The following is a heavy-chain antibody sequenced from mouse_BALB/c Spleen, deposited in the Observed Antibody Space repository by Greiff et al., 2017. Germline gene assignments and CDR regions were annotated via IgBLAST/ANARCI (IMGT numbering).Heavy chain of an antibody. Sequence: EVKLMESGGGLVQPGGSRKLSCAASGFTFSSFGMHWVRQAPEKGLEWVAYISSGSSTIYYADTVKGRFTISRDNPKNTLCLQITSLRSEDTAMYYCASYPSFAYWGQGTLVSVSA. CDR2: ISSGSSTI. CDR3: ASYPSFAY. J-gene: IGHJ3*01. V-gene: IGHV5-17*02. CDR1: GFTFSSFG.